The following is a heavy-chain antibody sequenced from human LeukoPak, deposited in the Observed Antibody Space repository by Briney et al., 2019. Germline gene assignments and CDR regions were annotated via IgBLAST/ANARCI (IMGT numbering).Heavy chain of an antibody. CDR2: MDPNRGNT. V-gene: IGHV1-8*02. CDR1: GYTFTSYD. D-gene: IGHD5-24*01. Sequence: ASVKVSCKASGYTFTSYDINWVRQAPGQGLEWMGWMDPNRGNTGYAQKFQGRVTMTRSTSVNTAYMELSSLTSEDTAVYYCAKDTIPPNAFDIWGQGTMVTVSS. J-gene: IGHJ3*02. CDR3: AKDTIPPNAFDI.